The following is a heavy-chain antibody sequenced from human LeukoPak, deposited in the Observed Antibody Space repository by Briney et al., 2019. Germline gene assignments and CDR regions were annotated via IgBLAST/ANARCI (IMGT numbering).Heavy chain of an antibody. J-gene: IGHJ6*02. CDR2: IYYSGST. CDR3: VRHKGVGITNCYGMDV. V-gene: IGHV4-39*01. CDR1: GGSISSTIYY. Sequence: ETLSLTCTVSGGSISSTIYYWGWIRQPPGNGLEWIGCIYYSGSTFYNPSLKSRVTISVDTSKNQFSLKLSSATAADTAVYYCVRHKGVGITNCYGMDVWGQGTTVAVSS. D-gene: IGHD3-16*01.